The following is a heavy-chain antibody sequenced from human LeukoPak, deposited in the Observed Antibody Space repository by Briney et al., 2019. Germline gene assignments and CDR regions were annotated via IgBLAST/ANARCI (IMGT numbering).Heavy chain of an antibody. CDR2: INPNSGGT. J-gene: IGHJ4*02. CDR3: AGSDRANYYDTSGLFDY. Sequence: ASVKVSCKASGYTFTGYYMHWVRQAPGQGLEWMGRINPNSGGTNYAQKFQGRVSITTDESTSTAYMDLSSLRSEDTAVYYCAGSDRANYYDTSGLFDYWGQGTPVTVSS. V-gene: IGHV1-2*06. CDR1: GYTFTGYY. D-gene: IGHD3-22*01.